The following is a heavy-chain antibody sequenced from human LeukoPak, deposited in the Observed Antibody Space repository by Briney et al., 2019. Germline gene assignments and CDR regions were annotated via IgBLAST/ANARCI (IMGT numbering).Heavy chain of an antibody. D-gene: IGHD3-10*01. J-gene: IGHJ4*02. Sequence: PGGSLRLSCAASGFTFSSYWMNWVRQAPGKGLEWVANIKPDGSETYYVDSVKGRFTVTRDNAQSSLHLQMDNLRGEDTAVYYCLAGGGYWGQGTLVTVSS. CDR3: LAGGGY. V-gene: IGHV3-7*01. CDR2: IKPDGSET. CDR1: GFTFSSYW.